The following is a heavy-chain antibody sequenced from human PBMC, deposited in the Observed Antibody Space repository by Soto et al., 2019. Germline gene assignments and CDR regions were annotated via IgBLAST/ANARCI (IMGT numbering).Heavy chain of an antibody. V-gene: IGHV3-30-3*01. CDR3: ARGIRDYSLVY. Sequence: GGSLRLSCAASGFTFSSYAMHWVRQAPGKGLEWVAVISYDGSNKYYADSVKGRFTISRDNSKNTLYLQMNSLRAEDTAVYYCARGIRDYSLVYWGQGTLVTVSS. CDR2: ISYDGSNK. D-gene: IGHD4-4*01. CDR1: GFTFSSYA. J-gene: IGHJ4*02.